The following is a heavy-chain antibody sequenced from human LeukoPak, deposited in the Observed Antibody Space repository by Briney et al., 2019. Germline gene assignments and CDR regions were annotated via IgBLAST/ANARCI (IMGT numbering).Heavy chain of an antibody. D-gene: IGHD3-22*01. V-gene: IGHV3-15*01. CDR3: TTDGYYYDSSGYDFDY. CDR2: IKSKTDGGTT. J-gene: IGHJ4*02. Sequence: GGTLRLSCAASGFTFSNAWMSWVRQAPGKGLELVGRIKSKTDGGTTDYAAPVKGRLTISRDDSKNTLYLQMNSMKTEDTAVYYCTTDGYYYDSSGYDFDYWGQGTLVTVSS. CDR1: GFTFSNAW.